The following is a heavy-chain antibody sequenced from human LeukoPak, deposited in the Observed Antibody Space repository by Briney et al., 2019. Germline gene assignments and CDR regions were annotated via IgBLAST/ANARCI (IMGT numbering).Heavy chain of an antibody. CDR3: ARNRTSYYGEIPFDV. D-gene: IGHD3/OR15-3a*01. J-gene: IGHJ3*01. CDR1: GGAISNFY. V-gene: IGHV4-4*07. CDR2: IYGSGGT. Sequence: SETLSLTCTVSGGAISNFYWSWIRQSAGKGLEWIGQIYGSGGTNYNPSLKSRVTMSADKSKNQSSPRLTSVTAAHTAVYYCARNRTSYYGEIPFDVWGQGTMVTVSS.